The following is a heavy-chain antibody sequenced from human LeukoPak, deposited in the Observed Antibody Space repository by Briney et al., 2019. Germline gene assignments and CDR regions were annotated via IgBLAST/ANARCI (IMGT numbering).Heavy chain of an antibody. D-gene: IGHD3-10*01. J-gene: IGHJ4*02. CDR2: INPNSGGT. CDR1: GYTFTGYY. CDR3: ARDTWFGESTFDY. V-gene: IGHV1-2*02. Sequence: ALVKVSCKASGYTFTGYYMHWVRQAPGQGLEWMGWINPNSGGTNYAQKFQGRVTMTRDTSISTAYMELSRLRSDDTAVYYCARDTWFGESTFDYWGQGTLVTVSS.